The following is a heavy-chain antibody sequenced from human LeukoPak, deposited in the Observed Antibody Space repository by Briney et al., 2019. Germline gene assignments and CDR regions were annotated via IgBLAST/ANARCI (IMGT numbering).Heavy chain of an antibody. D-gene: IGHD3-22*01. CDR1: GYTFTSYG. V-gene: IGHV1-8*02. CDR3: ARGQDYYDSSGYPGFGY. Sequence: ASVKVSCKASGYTFTSYGISWVRQAPGQGLEWMGWMNPNSGNTGYAQKFQGRVTMTRNTSISTAYMELSSLRSEDTAVYYCARGQDYYDSSGYPGFGYWGQGTLVTVSS. CDR2: MNPNSGNT. J-gene: IGHJ4*02.